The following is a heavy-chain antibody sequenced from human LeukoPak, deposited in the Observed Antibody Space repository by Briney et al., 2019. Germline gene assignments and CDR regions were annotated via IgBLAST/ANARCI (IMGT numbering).Heavy chain of an antibody. CDR1: GGTFSSYA. J-gene: IGHJ6*02. D-gene: IGHD6-19*01. CDR2: IIPILGIA. CDR3: VQGIAVAPPYYYGMDV. Sequence: GASVEVSCKASGGTFSSYAISWVRQAPGQGLEWMGRIIPILGIANYAQKFQGRVTITADKSTSTAYMELSSLRSEDTAVYYCVQGIAVAPPYYYGMDVWGQGTTVTVSS. V-gene: IGHV1-69*04.